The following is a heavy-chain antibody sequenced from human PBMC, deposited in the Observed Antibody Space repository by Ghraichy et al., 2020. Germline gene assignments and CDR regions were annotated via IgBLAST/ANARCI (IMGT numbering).Heavy chain of an antibody. Sequence: ASVQVSCKVSGYTLTELSMHWVRQAPGKGLEWMGGFDPENGEIIYAQKFQGRVTMTEDTSPDTAYMELSSLRSEDTAVYYCAKLGPPGDYFDYWGQGTLVTVSS. CDR3: AKLGPPGDYFDY. D-gene: IGHD7-27*01. V-gene: IGHV1-24*01. J-gene: IGHJ4*02. CDR1: GYTLTELS. CDR2: FDPENGEI.